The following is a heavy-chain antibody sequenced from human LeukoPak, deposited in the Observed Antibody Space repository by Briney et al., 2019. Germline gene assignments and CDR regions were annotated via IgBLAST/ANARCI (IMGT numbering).Heavy chain of an antibody. CDR1: GGSISSYY. CDR2: IYYSGST. D-gene: IGHD5-24*01. V-gene: IGHV4-59*01. J-gene: IGHJ4*02. Sequence: PSETLSLTCTVSGGSISSYYWSWIRQPPGKGLEWIGYIYYSGSTNYNPSLKSRVTISVDTSKNQFSLKLSSVTAADTAVYYCARGRAPMATISPPPDYWGQGTLVTVSS. CDR3: ARGRAPMATISPPPDY.